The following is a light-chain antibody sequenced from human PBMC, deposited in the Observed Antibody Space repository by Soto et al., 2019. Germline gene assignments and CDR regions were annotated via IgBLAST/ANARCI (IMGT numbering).Light chain of an antibody. V-gene: IGLV1-47*02. J-gene: IGLJ3*02. CDR1: SCNIGFNA. Sequence: QSVLTQPASASGTPGQTVTLSCSGSSCNIGFNAVIWYQQLPATAPKLVMHGNSRRPPGGPDRFSGCKSDTSASLAISGLRTEDEAQYYCAAWDDSLSGVVFGGGTKLTVL. CDR3: AAWDDSLSGVV. CDR2: GNS.